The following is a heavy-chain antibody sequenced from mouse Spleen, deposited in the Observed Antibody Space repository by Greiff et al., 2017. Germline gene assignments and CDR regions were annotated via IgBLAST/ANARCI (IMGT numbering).Heavy chain of an antibody. J-gene: IGHJ4*01. CDR2: IHPNSGST. CDR3: ARELLRYYYAMDY. D-gene: IGHD1-1*01. Sequence: QVQLKQPGAELVKPGASVKLSCKASGYTFTSYWMHWVKQRPGQGLEWIGLIHPNSGSTNYNEKFKSKATLTVDKSSSTAYMQLSSLTSEDSAVYYCARELLRYYYAMDYWGQGTSVTVSA. CDR1: GYTFTSYW. V-gene: IGHV1-64*01.